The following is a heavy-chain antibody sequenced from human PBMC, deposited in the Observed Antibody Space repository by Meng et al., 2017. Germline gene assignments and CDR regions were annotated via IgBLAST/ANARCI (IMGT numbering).Heavy chain of an antibody. V-gene: IGHV7-4-1*02. CDR1: GYTFTSYA. D-gene: IGHD1-26*01. CDR3: AREGRVDFDY. J-gene: IGHJ4*02. Sequence: QGQWVESWVELKDPGASGKVSCKASGYTFTSYAMNWVRQAPGQGLEWMGWINTNTGNPTYAQGFTGRFVFSLDTSVSTAYLQISSLKAEDTAVYYCAREGRVDFDYWGQGTLVTVSS. CDR2: INTNTGNP.